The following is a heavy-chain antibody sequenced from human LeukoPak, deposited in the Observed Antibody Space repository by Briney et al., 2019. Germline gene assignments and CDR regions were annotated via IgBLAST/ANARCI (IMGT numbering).Heavy chain of an antibody. CDR1: GFTFSSYA. Sequence: GGSLRLSCAASGFTFSSYAMSWVRQAPGKGLEWVAFIRYDGSNKYYADSVKGRFTISRDNSKNTLYLQMNSLRGEDTSIYYCAKAGEPYGTGAFDLWGQGTMVTVSS. J-gene: IGHJ3*01. CDR2: IRYDGSNK. D-gene: IGHD4-17*01. V-gene: IGHV3-30*02. CDR3: AKAGEPYGTGAFDL.